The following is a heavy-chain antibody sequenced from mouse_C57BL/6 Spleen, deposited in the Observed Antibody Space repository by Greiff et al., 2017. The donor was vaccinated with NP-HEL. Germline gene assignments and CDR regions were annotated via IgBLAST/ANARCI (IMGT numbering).Heavy chain of an antibody. CDR3: AREQEGYFDV. CDR2: IRNKANGYTT. Sequence: EVKLEESGGGLVQPGGSLSLSCAASGFTFTDYYMSWVRQPPGKALEWLGFIRNKANGYTTEYSASVTGRFTISIDNSPSLLYLHMTALRAEDRGTEYGAREQEGYFDVGGTGTTVTGSS. J-gene: IGHJ1*03. V-gene: IGHV7-3*01. CDR1: GFTFTDYY.